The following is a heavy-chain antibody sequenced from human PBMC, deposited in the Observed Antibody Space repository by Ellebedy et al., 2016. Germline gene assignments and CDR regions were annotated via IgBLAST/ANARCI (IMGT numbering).Heavy chain of an antibody. CDR2: IRSKASSHRT. Sequence: GGSLRLXXAASGFTFSDSAIHWVRQAPGKGLEWVGRIRSKASSHRTTYATSVEGRFTISRDDSKNMAFLHMSSLRTEDTAVYYCTRVAAAAYMDVWGQGTTVTVSS. CDR1: GFTFSDSA. V-gene: IGHV3-73*01. CDR3: TRVAAAAYMDV. J-gene: IGHJ6*02. D-gene: IGHD2-15*01.